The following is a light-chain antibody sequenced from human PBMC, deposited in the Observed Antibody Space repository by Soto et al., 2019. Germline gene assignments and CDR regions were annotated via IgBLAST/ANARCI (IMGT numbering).Light chain of an antibody. J-gene: IGKJ1*01. Sequence: EIVLTQSPGTLSLSPGERATLSCRASQSVSSYYLAWYQQKPGQAPRLLIYAASSRATGIPDRFSGGGSGTDFTLTISRLEPEDFAVYYSQQCGSSPWTFGQGTKVEIK. CDR2: AAS. CDR1: QSVSSYY. V-gene: IGKV3-20*01. CDR3: QQCGSSPWT.